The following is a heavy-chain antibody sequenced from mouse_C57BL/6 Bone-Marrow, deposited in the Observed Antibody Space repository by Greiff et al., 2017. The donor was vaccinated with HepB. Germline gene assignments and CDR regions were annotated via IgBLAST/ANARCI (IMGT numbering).Heavy chain of an antibody. CDR2: IYPGDGDT. CDR1: GYAFSSSW. D-gene: IGHD1-1*02. J-gene: IGHJ2*01. Sequence: VQLQESGPELVKPGASVKISCKASGYAFSSSWMNWVKQRPGKGLEWIGRIYPGDGDTNSNGKFKGKATLTADKSSSTAYMQLSSLTSEDAAVYFCEISMAALDYWGQGTTLTVSS. V-gene: IGHV1-82*01. CDR3: EISMAALDY.